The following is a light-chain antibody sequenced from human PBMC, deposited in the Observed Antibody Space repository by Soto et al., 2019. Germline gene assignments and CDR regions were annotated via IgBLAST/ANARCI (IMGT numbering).Light chain of an antibody. J-gene: IGLJ3*02. CDR3: SSYTSSSTWV. V-gene: IGLV2-14*01. Sequence: QSALTQPASVSGSPGQSITISCTGTSSDVGGYNHVSWYQQDPGKAPQLMIYDVTNRPSGVSNRFSGSKSGNTASLTISGLEAEDEADYYCSSYTSSSTWVFGGGTKLTVL. CDR2: DVT. CDR1: SSDVGGYNH.